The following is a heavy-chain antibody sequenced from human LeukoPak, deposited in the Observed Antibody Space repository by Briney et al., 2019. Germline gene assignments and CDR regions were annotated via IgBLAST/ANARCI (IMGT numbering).Heavy chain of an antibody. D-gene: IGHD3-16*02. CDR1: GYTFNHYD. CDR3: AKGLRSDF. CDR2: VNPKSGTR. V-gene: IGHV1-8*01. J-gene: IGHJ4*02. Sequence: ASVKVSCKASGYTFNHYDVNWVRQAPGQGLEWMGWVNPKSGTRVYAQKFQGRVTMTSDSYINTAYMELTSLTSGDTAVYYCAKGLRSDFWGQGTLVIVSS.